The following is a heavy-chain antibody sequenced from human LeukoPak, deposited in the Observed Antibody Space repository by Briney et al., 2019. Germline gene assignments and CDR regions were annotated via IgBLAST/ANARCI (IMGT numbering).Heavy chain of an antibody. Sequence: SETLSLTCTVSGYSISSGYFWGWIRQPPGKGLEWIATIYYSGSTYYNPSLKSRVTISEDTSKNQFSLKLSSVTAADTAVYYCARSYYYDSSGYDYFDYWGQGTLVTVSS. D-gene: IGHD3-22*01. CDR1: GYSISSGYF. CDR2: IYYSGST. CDR3: ARSYYYDSSGYDYFDY. J-gene: IGHJ4*02. V-gene: IGHV4-38-2*02.